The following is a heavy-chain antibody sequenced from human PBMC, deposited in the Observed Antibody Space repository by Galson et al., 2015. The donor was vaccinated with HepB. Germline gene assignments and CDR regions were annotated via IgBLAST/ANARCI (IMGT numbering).Heavy chain of an antibody. Sequence: SCKVSGYSLIELSMHWVRQAPEKGFEWMGTSNAEDGETISAQMFQGRVTMTEDASTETGYMELSSLRSDDTAVYYCVSFHYDRPDSWGPGTLVTVSS. CDR1: GYSLIELS. CDR2: SNAEDGET. D-gene: IGHD3-22*01. V-gene: IGHV1-24*01. CDR3: VSFHYDRPDS. J-gene: IGHJ4*02.